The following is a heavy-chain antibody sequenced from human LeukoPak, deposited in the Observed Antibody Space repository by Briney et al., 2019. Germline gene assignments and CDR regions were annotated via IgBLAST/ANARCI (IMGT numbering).Heavy chain of an antibody. CDR1: GGTFSSYA. CDR2: IIPIFGTA. CDR3: ARVAGVDYYDSSGPPQLGASDI. Sequence: AASVKVSCKASGGTFSSYAISWVRQAPGQGLEWMGGIIPIFGTANYAQKFQGRVTITADESTSTAYMELSSLRSEDTAVYYCARVAGVDYYDSSGPPQLGASDIWGQGTMVTVSS. D-gene: IGHD3-22*01. V-gene: IGHV1-69*13. J-gene: IGHJ3*02.